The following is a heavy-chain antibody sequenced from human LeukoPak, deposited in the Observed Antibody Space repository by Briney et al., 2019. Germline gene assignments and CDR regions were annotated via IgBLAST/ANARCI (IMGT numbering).Heavy chain of an antibody. CDR1: GFTFSSYA. Sequence: GGSLRLSCAASGFTFSSYAMNWVRQAPGKGLEWVSAVRGGDAGTSYADSVKGRFTISRDNSKNTLYLQMNSLRADDTAVCYCAKNRGGSYYSGSDYWGQGTLVTVSS. V-gene: IGHV3-23*01. CDR3: AKNRGGSYYSGSDY. J-gene: IGHJ4*02. CDR2: VRGGDAGT. D-gene: IGHD1-26*01.